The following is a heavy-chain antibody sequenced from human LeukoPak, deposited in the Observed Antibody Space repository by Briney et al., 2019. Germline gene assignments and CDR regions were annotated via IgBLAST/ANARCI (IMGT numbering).Heavy chain of an antibody. D-gene: IGHD2-15*01. CDR2: ISAYNGNT. CDR3: ARVGPLVVAGYYFDY. J-gene: IGHJ4*02. CDR1: GYTFTSYG. Sequence: ASVKVSCKASGYTFTSYGISWVRQAPGQGLEWMGWISAYNGNTNYAQKLQGRVTMTTDTSTSTAYIELSSLRSEDTAVYYCARVGPLVVAGYYFDYWGQGTLVTVSS. V-gene: IGHV1-18*01.